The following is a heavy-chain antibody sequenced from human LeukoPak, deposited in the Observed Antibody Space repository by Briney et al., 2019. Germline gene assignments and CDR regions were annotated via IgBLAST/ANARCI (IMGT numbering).Heavy chain of an antibody. CDR2: VSYDGTTE. Sequence: GGSLRLSCSASGFTFNYYGMHWVRQAPGKGLEWVAVVSYDGTTEYYADSVKGRFTTSRDNSKNTLYLQMNSLRAEDTAVYYCAKTLGISTDYYYYGMDVWGQGTTVTVS. CDR1: GFTFNYYG. CDR3: AKTLGISTDYYYYGMDV. J-gene: IGHJ6*02. V-gene: IGHV3-30*18. D-gene: IGHD2-2*01.